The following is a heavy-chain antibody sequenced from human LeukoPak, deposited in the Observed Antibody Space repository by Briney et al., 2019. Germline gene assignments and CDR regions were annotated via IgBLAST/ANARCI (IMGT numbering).Heavy chain of an antibody. J-gene: IGHJ4*02. V-gene: IGHV3-23*01. CDR1: GFTFANYA. CDR2: INDGGGIV. Sequence: GGSLRLSCAASGFTFANYAMTWVRQAPGKGLQWVSSINDGGGIVYYADSVKGRFTISRDNSKNTLYLEMNSLRAEDTARYFCAEDPILTGFYNDGRWGQGTLVIVSS. D-gene: IGHD3-9*01. CDR3: AEDPILTGFYNDGR.